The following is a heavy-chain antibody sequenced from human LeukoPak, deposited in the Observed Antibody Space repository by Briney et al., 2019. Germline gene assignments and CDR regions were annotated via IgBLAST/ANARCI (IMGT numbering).Heavy chain of an antibody. V-gene: IGHV1-18*01. J-gene: IGHJ5*02. CDR3: ARDGDIVLMVYAISGWFDP. CDR2: ISAYNGNT. D-gene: IGHD2-8*01. CDR1: GYTFTSYG. Sequence: EASVKVSCKASGYTFTSYGISWVRQAPGQGLEWMGWISAYNGNTNYAQKLQGRVTMTTDTSTSTAYMELRSLRSDDTAVYYCARDGDIVLMVYAISGWFDPWGQGTLVTVSS.